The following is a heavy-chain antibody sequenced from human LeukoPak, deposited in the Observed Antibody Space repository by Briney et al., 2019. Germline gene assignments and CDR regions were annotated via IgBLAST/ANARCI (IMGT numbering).Heavy chain of an antibody. CDR3: ARDPGSGSYLQVSFFDY. CDR1: GGTFSSYA. Sequence: GASVKVSCKASGGTFSSYAISWVRQAPGQGLEWMGGIIPIFGTANYAQKFQGRVTITADESTSTAYMELSSLRSEDTAVYYCARDPGSGSYLQVSFFDYWGQGTLVTVSS. V-gene: IGHV1-69*13. J-gene: IGHJ4*02. D-gene: IGHD1-26*01. CDR2: IIPIFGTA.